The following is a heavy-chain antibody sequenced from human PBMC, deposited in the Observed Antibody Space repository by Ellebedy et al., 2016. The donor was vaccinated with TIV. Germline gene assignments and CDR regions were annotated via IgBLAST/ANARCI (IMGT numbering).Heavy chain of an antibody. D-gene: IGHD6-13*01. CDR2: INSDGSST. J-gene: IGHJ4*02. CDR3: ASGYSSSWYRFGLVD. Sequence: PGGSLRLSCAASGFTFSSYWMHWVRQAPGKGLVWVSRINSDGSSTSYADSVKGRFTISRDNAKNTLYLQMNSLRAEDTAVYYCASGYSSSWYRFGLVDWGQGTLVTVSS. V-gene: IGHV3-74*01. CDR1: GFTFSSYW.